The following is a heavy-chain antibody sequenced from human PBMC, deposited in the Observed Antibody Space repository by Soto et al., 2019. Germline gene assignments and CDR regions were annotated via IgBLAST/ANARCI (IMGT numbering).Heavy chain of an antibody. D-gene: IGHD2-21*01. CDR3: TRDGDYGYSLAY. J-gene: IGHJ4*02. CDR2: ISHSVSP. Sequence: QVQLQESGPGLVKPSETLTLTCAVSGASISKGKWWSWVRQPPGKGLEWIGEISHSVSPNYNPSLRSRFTIEVDKSKNQFSLKFSVTAADTAMYYCTRDGDYGYSLAYGGQGTLVTVSS. CDR1: GASISKGKW. V-gene: IGHV4-4*02.